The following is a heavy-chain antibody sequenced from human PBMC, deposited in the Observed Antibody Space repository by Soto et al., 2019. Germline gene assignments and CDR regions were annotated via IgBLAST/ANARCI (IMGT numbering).Heavy chain of an antibody. V-gene: IGHV4-31*03. Sequence: QVQLQESGPGLVKPSQTPSLTSTVSGGSISSGGYYWSWIRQQPGKGLERIGYIYYSGSTYYNPSLRSRVTISVDTSKNQFSLKLSSVPAADTAGYYCAREGTISLNWFDPLGQGTLVTVSS. D-gene: IGHD3-3*01. CDR3: AREGTISLNWFDP. CDR2: IYYSGST. J-gene: IGHJ5*02. CDR1: GGSISSGGYY.